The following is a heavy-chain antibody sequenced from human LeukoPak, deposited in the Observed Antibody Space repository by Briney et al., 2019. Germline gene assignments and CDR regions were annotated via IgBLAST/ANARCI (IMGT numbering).Heavy chain of an antibody. CDR1: GFTFSSYA. J-gene: IGHJ4*02. CDR2: ISYDGSNK. Sequence: PRGSLRLSCAASGFTFSSYAMHWVRQAPGKGLEWVAVISYDGSNKYYADSVKGRFTISRDNSKNTLYLQMNSLRAEDTAVYYCARGDSSGYYSIDYWGQGTLVTVSS. CDR3: ARGDSSGYYSIDY. D-gene: IGHD3-22*01. V-gene: IGHV3-30*04.